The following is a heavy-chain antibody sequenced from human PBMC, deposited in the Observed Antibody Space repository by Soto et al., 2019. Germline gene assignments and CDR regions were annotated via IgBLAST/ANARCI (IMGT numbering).Heavy chain of an antibody. D-gene: IGHD3-3*01. CDR2: IYWDDDK. CDR1: GFSLSTGGVG. V-gene: IGHV2-5*02. Sequence: QITLKESGPTLVKPTQTLTLTCTFSGFSLSTGGVGVGWIRQPPGKALEWLALIYWDDDKRYSPSLKSRLTITKNTSKNQVVLTMTNMDPVDTATYYCAHTSPYYDFWSGKWDGWFDPWGQGTLVTVSS. CDR3: AHTSPYYDFWSGKWDGWFDP. J-gene: IGHJ5*02.